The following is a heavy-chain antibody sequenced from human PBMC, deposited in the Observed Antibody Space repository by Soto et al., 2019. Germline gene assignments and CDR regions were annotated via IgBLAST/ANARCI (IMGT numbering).Heavy chain of an antibody. CDR1: GFTFSSYS. V-gene: IGHV3-23*01. CDR2: IGTSAST. CDR3: ADLSRYCTSSNCD. Sequence: DVRLLESGGGLVQPGGSLRLSCAASGFTFSSYSMSWVRQAPGKGLEWVSTIGTSASTYHGDSVRGRFTISRDNSRNTLYLQMDSLRAEDTAVYYCADLSRYCTSSNCDWGQGTLVTVSS. J-gene: IGHJ4*02. D-gene: IGHD2-2*01.